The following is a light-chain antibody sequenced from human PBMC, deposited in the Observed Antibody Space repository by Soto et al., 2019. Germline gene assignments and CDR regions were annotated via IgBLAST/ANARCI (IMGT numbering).Light chain of an antibody. CDR1: QSVSSN. CDR3: QQYNNWPLT. Sequence: EIVMTQSPATLSASPGERATLSCRASQSVSSNLAWYQQKPGQAPRLLIYGASTRATGIPDSFSGSGSGTEFTLTISSQQSEDFAVYYCQQYNNWPLTLFGGTKVEMK. V-gene: IGKV3-15*01. CDR2: GAS. J-gene: IGKJ4*01.